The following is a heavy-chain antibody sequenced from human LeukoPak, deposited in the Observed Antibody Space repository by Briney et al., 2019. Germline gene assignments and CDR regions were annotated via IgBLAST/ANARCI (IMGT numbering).Heavy chain of an antibody. Sequence: VASVKVSCKASGGTFSSYAISWVRQAPGQGLEWMGRIIPILGIANYAQKFQGRVTITADESTSTAYMELSSLRSEDTAVYYCAREPRRDGYDNYYYYYYMDVWGKGTTVTVSS. J-gene: IGHJ6*03. CDR2: IIPILGIA. V-gene: IGHV1-69*04. CDR3: AREPRRDGYDNYYYYYYMDV. D-gene: IGHD5-12*01. CDR1: GGTFSSYA.